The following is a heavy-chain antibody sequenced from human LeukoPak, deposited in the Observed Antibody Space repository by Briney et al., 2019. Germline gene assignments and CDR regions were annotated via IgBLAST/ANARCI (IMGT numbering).Heavy chain of an antibody. CDR3: ARDWSRGHYFDY. D-gene: IGHD2-8*02. V-gene: IGHV3-30-3*01. CDR2: ISYDGSNK. CDR1: GFTFSDYY. Sequence: GGSLRLSCAASGFTFSDYYMSWIRQAPGKGLEWVAVISYDGSNKYYADSVKGRFTISRDNSKNTLYLQMNSLRAEDTAVYYCARDWSRGHYFDYWGQGTLVTVSS. J-gene: IGHJ4*02.